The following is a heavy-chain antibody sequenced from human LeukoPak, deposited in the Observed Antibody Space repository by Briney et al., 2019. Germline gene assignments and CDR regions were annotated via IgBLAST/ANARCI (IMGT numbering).Heavy chain of an antibody. D-gene: IGHD3-10*01. J-gene: IGHJ4*02. CDR3: ASFPVRGARGDY. CDR1: GGSISSSSYY. V-gene: IGHV4-39*07. CDR2: IYYGGST. Sequence: PSETLSLTCTVSGGSISSSSYYWGWIRQPPGKGLEWIGTIYYGGSTYYNPSLKSRVTMSLDTSKNQFSLKLNSVTAADTAMYYCASFPVRGARGDYWGQGTLVTVSS.